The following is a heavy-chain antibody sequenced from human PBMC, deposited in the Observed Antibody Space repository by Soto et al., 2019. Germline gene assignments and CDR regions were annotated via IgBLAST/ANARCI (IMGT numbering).Heavy chain of an antibody. CDR2: ISGSGGST. D-gene: IGHD3-10*01. V-gene: IGHV3-23*01. CDR3: AKNAVWFGEFCDY. CDR1: GFTFSSYA. J-gene: IGHJ4*02. Sequence: EVQLLESGGGLVQPGGSLRLSCAASGFTFSSYAMSWVRQAPGKGLEWVSAISGSGGSTYYADSVKGRFTISRDNSKNTLYRQMNSWRAEDTAVYYWAKNAVWFGEFCDYWGQGTLVTVSS.